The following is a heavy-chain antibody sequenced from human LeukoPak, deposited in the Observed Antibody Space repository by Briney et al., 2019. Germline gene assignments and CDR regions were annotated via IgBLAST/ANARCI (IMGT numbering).Heavy chain of an antibody. CDR3: ARDFYDSSGYYYFDY. Sequence: GGSLRLSCAASGFTVSSNYMSWVRQAPGKGLEWVSVIYSGGSTYYADSVKGRFTISRDNSKNTLYLQMNSLRAEDTAVYYCARDFYDSSGYYYFDYWGQGTLVTVSS. CDR1: GFTVSSNY. CDR2: IYSGGST. J-gene: IGHJ4*02. D-gene: IGHD3-22*01. V-gene: IGHV3-53*01.